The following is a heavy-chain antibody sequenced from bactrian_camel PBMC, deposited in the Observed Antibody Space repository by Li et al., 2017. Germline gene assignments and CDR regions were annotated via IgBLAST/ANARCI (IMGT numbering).Heavy chain of an antibody. Sequence: HVQLVESGGGSVQAGGSLRLSCTASGHTYNFDYITWFRQAPGKKREGVAAIDSDARTRYADSVKGRFTISLDEDKDTLYLQMNSLKPEDTAMYFCAVGHWGGGQCYPAAGYMGQGTQVTVS. CDR2: IDSDART. D-gene: IGHD5*01. V-gene: IGHV3S53*01. CDR1: GHTYNFDY. J-gene: IGHJ4*01.